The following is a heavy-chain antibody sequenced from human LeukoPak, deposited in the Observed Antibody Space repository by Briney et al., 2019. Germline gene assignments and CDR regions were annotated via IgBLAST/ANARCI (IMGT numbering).Heavy chain of an antibody. CDR3: AKEGDHYNWFEP. D-gene: IGHD2-21*02. V-gene: IGHV3-9*01. J-gene: IGHJ5*02. Sequence: GGSLRLSCAASGFTFDDYAMHWVRHAPGKGLEWVSGISWNSGSIGYAHSVKGRFTISRDNAKNSLYLQMSSVRAQGTALYYCAKEGDHYNWFEPWGQGNLVTVSS. CDR1: GFTFDDYA. CDR2: ISWNSGSI.